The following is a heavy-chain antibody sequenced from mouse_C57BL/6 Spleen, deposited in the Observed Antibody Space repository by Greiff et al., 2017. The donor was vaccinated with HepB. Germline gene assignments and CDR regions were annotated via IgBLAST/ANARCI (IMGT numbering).Heavy chain of an antibody. CDR2: IYPGDGDT. CDR3: ARWDILNGGSSYGYAMDY. D-gene: IGHD1-1*01. CDR1: GYAFSSSW. Sequence: QVQLQQSGPELVKPGASVKISCKASGYAFSSSWMNWVKQRPGQGLEWIGRIYPGDGDTNYNGKFKGKATLTADKSSSTADMQLSSLTSEDSAVYFCARWDILNGGSSYGYAMDYWGQGTSVTVSS. J-gene: IGHJ4*01. V-gene: IGHV1-82*01.